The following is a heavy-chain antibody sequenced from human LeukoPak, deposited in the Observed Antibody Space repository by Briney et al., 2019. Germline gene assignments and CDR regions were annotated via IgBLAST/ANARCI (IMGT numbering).Heavy chain of an antibody. Sequence: GGSLRLSCAASGFTFSSYAMHWVRQAPGKGLEWVAVISYDGSNKYYADSVKGRYTISRDNSKNTLYLQMNSLRAEDTAVYYCANPFGAFDYWGQGTLVTVSS. J-gene: IGHJ4*02. CDR1: GFTFSSYA. V-gene: IGHV3-30-3*01. D-gene: IGHD3-3*01. CDR3: ANPFGAFDY. CDR2: ISYDGSNK.